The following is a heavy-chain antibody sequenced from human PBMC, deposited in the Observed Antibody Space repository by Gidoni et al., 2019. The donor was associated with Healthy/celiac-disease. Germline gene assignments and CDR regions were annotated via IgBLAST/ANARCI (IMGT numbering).Heavy chain of an antibody. CDR2: INAGNGNT. CDR1: GYTFTSYA. D-gene: IGHD6-19*01. Sequence: QVQLVQSGAEVKKPGASVKVSCKASGYTFTSYAMHWVRQAPGQRLEWMGWINAGNGNTKYSQKFQGRVTITRDTAASTAYMELSSLRSEDTAVYYCARGRQWLEIDYWGQGTLVTVSS. V-gene: IGHV1-3*01. J-gene: IGHJ4*02. CDR3: ARGRQWLEIDY.